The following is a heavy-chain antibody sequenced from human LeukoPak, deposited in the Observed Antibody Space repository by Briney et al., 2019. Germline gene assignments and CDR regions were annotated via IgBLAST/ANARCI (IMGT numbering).Heavy chain of an antibody. CDR3: ARYRNCGSDCYDAFDI. Sequence: PSGTLSLTCAVSGGSTSNSYWWSWVRQPPGRGLEWIGEIYHSGSTNYNPSLKSRVTISVDKSKNQFSLKLSSVTAADTAVYYCARYRNCGSDCYDAFDIWGQGTMVTVSS. CDR2: IYHSGST. D-gene: IGHD2-21*02. V-gene: IGHV4-4*02. J-gene: IGHJ3*02. CDR1: GGSTSNSYW.